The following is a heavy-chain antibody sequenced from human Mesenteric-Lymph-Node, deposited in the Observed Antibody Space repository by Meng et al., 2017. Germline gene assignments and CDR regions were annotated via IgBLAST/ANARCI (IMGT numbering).Heavy chain of an antibody. CDR1: GGSISSGGYY. J-gene: IGHJ4*02. V-gene: IGHV4-31*11. CDR2: IDDSGST. CDR3: ARVGQWLPIDY. D-gene: IGHD6-19*01. Sequence: QVDLQDEGPGLVKPSRSLSLTCAVSGGSISSGGYYWSWIRQHPGKGLEWIGYIDDSGSTYYNPSLKSRVTISADTSKNQFSLKLSSVTAADTAVYYCARVGQWLPIDYWGQGTLVTVSS.